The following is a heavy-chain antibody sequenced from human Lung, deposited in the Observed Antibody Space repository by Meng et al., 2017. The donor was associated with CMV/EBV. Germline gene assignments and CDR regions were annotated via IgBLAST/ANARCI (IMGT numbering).Heavy chain of an antibody. Sequence: ASVXVSCKASGYTFSSYGISGVRQAPGQGLEWMGWIGGYDGRTNYRQKFKGRVTVTRDTATSTAYMEVRSLGSDDTAVYYCARDFYEYDNSGYFDDTFDIWXQGTMVTVSS. D-gene: IGHD3-22*01. CDR3: ARDFYEYDNSGYFDDTFDI. CDR2: IGGYDGRT. V-gene: IGHV1-18*01. CDR1: GYTFSSYG. J-gene: IGHJ3*02.